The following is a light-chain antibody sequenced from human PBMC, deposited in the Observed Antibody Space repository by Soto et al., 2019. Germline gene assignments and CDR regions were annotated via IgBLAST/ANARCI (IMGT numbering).Light chain of an antibody. CDR3: QSYDKRLTAYV. J-gene: IGLJ1*01. V-gene: IGLV1-44*01. CDR1: SSNIGSNT. Sequence: QSVLTQSPSASGTPGQRVSISCSGSSSNIGSNTVNWYQQLPGTAPKLLIYSNKQRPSGVPDRFSGSKSGTSASLAVSGLQSEDEGHYYCQSYDKRLTAYVFGTGTKVTVL. CDR2: SNK.